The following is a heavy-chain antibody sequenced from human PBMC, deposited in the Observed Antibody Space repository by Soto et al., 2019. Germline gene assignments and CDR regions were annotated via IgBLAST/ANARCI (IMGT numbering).Heavy chain of an antibody. D-gene: IGHD2-2*01. V-gene: IGHV3-23*01. CDR2: ISGSGGST. Sequence: EVQLLESGGGLVQPGGSLRLSCAASGFTFSSYAMSWVRQAPGKGLEWVSAISGSGGSTYYADSVKGRFTISRDNSKNALYLQMNSLRAEDTAVYYCAKDVVVESWGYDYYGMDVWGQGTTVTVSS. CDR1: GFTFSSYA. J-gene: IGHJ6*02. CDR3: AKDVVVESWGYDYYGMDV.